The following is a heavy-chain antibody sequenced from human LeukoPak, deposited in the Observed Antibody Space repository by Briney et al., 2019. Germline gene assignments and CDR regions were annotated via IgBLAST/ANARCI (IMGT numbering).Heavy chain of an antibody. Sequence: KPSETLSLTCTVSGGSVSSGSYYWSWIRQAPGKGLEWIGYIYYSGSTNYNPSLKSRVTISVGTSKNQFSLKLNSVTAADTAVYYCARGYYHDSKWGQGILVTVSS. CDR3: ARGYYHDSK. J-gene: IGHJ4*02. V-gene: IGHV4-61*01. CDR1: GGSVSSGSYY. D-gene: IGHD3-22*01. CDR2: IYYSGST.